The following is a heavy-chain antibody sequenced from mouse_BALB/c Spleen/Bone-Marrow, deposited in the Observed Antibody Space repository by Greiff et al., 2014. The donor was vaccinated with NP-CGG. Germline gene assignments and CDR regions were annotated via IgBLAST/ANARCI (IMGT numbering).Heavy chain of an antibody. J-gene: IGHJ1*01. V-gene: IGHV14-3*02. CDR3: TKPSFYYGSSYWYFDV. Sequence: EVKLVESGAELVKPGASVKLSCTASGFNIKDTFMHWVKQRPEQGLEWIGRIDPANGDTKYDPKFQGKATITADTSSNTAYLQLSSLTSEDTAVYYCTKPSFYYGSSYWYFDVWGAGTTVTVSS. CDR1: GFNIKDTF. CDR2: IDPANGDT. D-gene: IGHD1-1*01.